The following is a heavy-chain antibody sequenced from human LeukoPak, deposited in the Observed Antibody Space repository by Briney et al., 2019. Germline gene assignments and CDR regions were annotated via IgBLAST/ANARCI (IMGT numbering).Heavy chain of an antibody. CDR2: IYYSGNT. J-gene: IGHJ4*02. CDR1: SGSISTYY. CDR3: ARESTIFGVVIIAYFDY. Sequence: SETLSLTCTVSSGSISTYYWSWIRQPPGKGLEWIGFIYYSGNTNYNPSLKSRVTISVDTSKNQFSLKLSSVTAADTAVYYCARESTIFGVVIIAYFDYWGQGTLVTVSS. D-gene: IGHD3-3*01. V-gene: IGHV4-59*12.